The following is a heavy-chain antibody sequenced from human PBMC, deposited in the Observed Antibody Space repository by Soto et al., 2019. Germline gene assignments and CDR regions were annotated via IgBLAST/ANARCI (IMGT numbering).Heavy chain of an antibody. V-gene: IGHV3-49*03. CDR2: IRSKAYGGTT. CDR1: GFTFGVYA. D-gene: IGHD1-26*01. J-gene: IGHJ4*02. Sequence: GGSLRLSCTASGFTFGVYAMSWFRQAPGKGLEWVGFIRSKAYGGTTEYAASVKGRFTISRDDSKSIAYLQMNSLRAEDTAIYYCARERGEYSGSYGVFDYWGRGTLVTVSS. CDR3: ARERGEYSGSYGVFDY.